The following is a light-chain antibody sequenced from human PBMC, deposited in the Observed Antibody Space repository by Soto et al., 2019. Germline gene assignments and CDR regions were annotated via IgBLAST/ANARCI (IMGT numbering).Light chain of an antibody. J-gene: IGLJ1*01. CDR2: EVS. CDR3: SSYTTFSSFV. CDR1: SSDVGGYNY. Sequence: QSALTQPASVSGSPGQSITISCTGTSSDVGGYNYVSWYQQHPGKAPKLMIYEVSNRPSGVSNRFSGSKSGNTASLTISGPQAEDEADYYCSSYTTFSSFVFGTGTKVTVL. V-gene: IGLV2-14*01.